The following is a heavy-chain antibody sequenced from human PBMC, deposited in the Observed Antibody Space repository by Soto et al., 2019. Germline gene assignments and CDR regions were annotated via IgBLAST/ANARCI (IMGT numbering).Heavy chain of an antibody. V-gene: IGHV3-7*03. CDR1: GFTFTTYW. Sequence: GASVKVSCVASGFTFTTYWMSWVRQAPGKGLQWVANIRQDGGAQYYVDSVKGRFTISRDNAKNSVYLQMDSLRVEDTAVYYCVRGGHGSGSYLGYSWGQGILVTVSS. J-gene: IGHJ4*02. D-gene: IGHD3-10*01. CDR2: IRQDGGAQ. CDR3: VRGGHGSGSYLGYS.